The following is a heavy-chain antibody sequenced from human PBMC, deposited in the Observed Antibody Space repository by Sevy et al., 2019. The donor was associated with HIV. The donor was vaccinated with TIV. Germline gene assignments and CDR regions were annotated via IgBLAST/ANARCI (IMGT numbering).Heavy chain of an antibody. D-gene: IGHD3-10*01. CDR1: GFTFSSYA. CDR2: ISYDGSNK. Sequence: GGSLRLSCAASGFTFSSYAMHWVRQAPGKGLEWVAVISYDGSNKYYADSVKGRFTISRVNSKNTLYLQMNSLRAEDTAVYYCAREESITMVRGGGYYFDYWGQGTLVTVSS. J-gene: IGHJ4*02. CDR3: AREESITMVRGGGYYFDY. V-gene: IGHV3-30-3*01.